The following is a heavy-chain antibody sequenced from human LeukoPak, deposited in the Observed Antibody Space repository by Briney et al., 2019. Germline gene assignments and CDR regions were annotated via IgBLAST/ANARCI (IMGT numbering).Heavy chain of an antibody. V-gene: IGHV3-33*01. CDR1: GFTLSHFG. J-gene: IGHJ2*01. CDR2: IWSDGTKT. CDR3: ARDADTTGFYWYFDL. D-gene: IGHD1-26*01. Sequence: PGGSLRLSCVASGFTLSHFGVHWVRQAPGKGLELVALIWSDGTKTSYADSVKGRFTISRDISRNTVYLQMNSLRAEDTAVYYCARDADTTGFYWYFDLWGRGTLVTVSS.